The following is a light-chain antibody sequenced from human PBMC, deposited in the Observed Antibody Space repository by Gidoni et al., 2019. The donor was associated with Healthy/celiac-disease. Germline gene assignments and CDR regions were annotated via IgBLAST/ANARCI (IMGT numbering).Light chain of an antibody. CDR2: DTS. Sequence: AVVTQEPPLTVSPGGTVTLTCGSSTGAVTSGHYPYWFQQKPGQAPRTLIYDTSNKHSWTPARFSGSLLGGKAALTLSGAQPEDEAEYYCLLSYSGALVVFGGGTKLTVL. CDR1: TGAVTSGHY. V-gene: IGLV7-46*01. CDR3: LLSYSGALVV. J-gene: IGLJ2*01.